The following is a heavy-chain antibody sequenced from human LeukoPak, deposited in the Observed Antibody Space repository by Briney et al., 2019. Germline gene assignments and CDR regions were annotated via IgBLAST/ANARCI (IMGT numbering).Heavy chain of an antibody. CDR2: ISHDGSNK. Sequence: PWGSLRLSCAASAFSFSSYTMHWVRQAPGKGLEWVAVISHDGSNKYYADSVKGRFTISRDNSKNTLYLQMNSLRAEDTAVYYCAKGTGYCSSTSCYVKAFDIWGQGTMVTVSS. V-gene: IGHV3-30*04. CDR3: AKGTGYCSSTSCYVKAFDI. D-gene: IGHD2-2*03. CDR1: AFSFSSYT. J-gene: IGHJ3*02.